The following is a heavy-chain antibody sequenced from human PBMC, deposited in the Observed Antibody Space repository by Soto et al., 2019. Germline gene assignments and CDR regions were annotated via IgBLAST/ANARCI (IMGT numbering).Heavy chain of an antibody. CDR2: ICHSGST. J-gene: IGHJ6*02. CDR1: GGAISSGGYS. Sequence: SETLSLTCAVSGGAISSGGYSWSWIRQPPGKVLEWIVYICHSGSTYYNASLKSRVTISVDRSKNQFSLKLSSVTSADTAVYYCARVGRGSSSNYGMDVWGQGTTVTVSS. CDR3: ARVGRGSSSNYGMDV. D-gene: IGHD6-13*01. V-gene: IGHV4-30-2*01.